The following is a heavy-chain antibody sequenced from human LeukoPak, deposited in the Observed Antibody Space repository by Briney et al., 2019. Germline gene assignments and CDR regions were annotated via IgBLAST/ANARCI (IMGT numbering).Heavy chain of an antibody. CDR1: RFTFSRYW. CDR3: ARSGYDFWSGYYRH. D-gene: IGHD3-3*01. J-gene: IGHJ4*02. CDR2: ISSNGGST. Sequence: GGSLRLSCAASRFTFSRYWMSWVRQAPGKGLEYVSAISSNGGSTYYANSVKGRFTISRDNSKNTLYLQMGSLRAEDMAVYYCARSGYDFWSGYYRHWGQGTLVTVSS. V-gene: IGHV3-64*01.